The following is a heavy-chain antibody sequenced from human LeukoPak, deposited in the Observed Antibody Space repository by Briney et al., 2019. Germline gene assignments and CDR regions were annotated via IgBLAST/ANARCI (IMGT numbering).Heavy chain of an antibody. CDR3: AKSGWDPWH. J-gene: IGHJ4*02. V-gene: IGHV3-30-3*01. D-gene: IGHD1-26*01. CDR2: ISYDGSNK. Sequence: PGRSLRLSCAASGFTFSSYAMHWVRQAPGKGLEWVAVISYDGSNKYYADSVKGRFTISRDNSKNSLYLQMNSLRAEDTAVYYCAKSGWDPWHWGQGNLVTVSS. CDR1: GFTFSSYA.